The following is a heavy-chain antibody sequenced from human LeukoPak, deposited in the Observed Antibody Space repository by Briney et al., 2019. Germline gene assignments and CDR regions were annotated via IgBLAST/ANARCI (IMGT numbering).Heavy chain of an antibody. CDR3: ARRGQRHYYDSSGYYSLDY. V-gene: IGHV3-7*01. J-gene: IGHJ4*02. D-gene: IGHD3-22*01. Sequence: PGRTLRLSCAVSRFTFRRYCTTWVPHAPGKGLGWVVDINQDGSEKLCTDSAKGRFTIPRHNPKNSLYLQKSRLRAEDTAVYYCARRGQRHYYDSSGYYSLDYWGQGTLVTVSS. CDR2: INQDGSEK. CDR1: RFTFRRYC.